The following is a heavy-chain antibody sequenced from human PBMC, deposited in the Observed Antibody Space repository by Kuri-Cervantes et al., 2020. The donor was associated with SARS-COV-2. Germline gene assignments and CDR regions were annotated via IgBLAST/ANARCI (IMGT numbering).Heavy chain of an antibody. V-gene: IGHV3-33*01. CDR1: GFTFSSYA. CDR2: IWYDGSNK. D-gene: IGHD6-6*01. J-gene: IGHJ4*02. Sequence: GGSLRLSCAASGFTFSSYAMHWVRQAPGKGLEWVAVIWYDGSNKYYADSVKGRFTISRDNSKNTLYLQRNSLRAEDTAVYYCARGPYSSSTFDYWGQGTLVTVSS. CDR3: ARGPYSSSTFDY.